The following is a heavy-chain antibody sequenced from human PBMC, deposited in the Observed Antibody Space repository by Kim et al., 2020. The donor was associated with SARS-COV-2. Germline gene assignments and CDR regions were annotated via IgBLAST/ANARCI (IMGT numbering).Heavy chain of an antibody. D-gene: IGHD1-26*01. J-gene: IGHJ4*02. V-gene: IGHV3-23*03. CDR1: GFTFSSYA. CDR3: AKDWSSGSYGNGYFDY. CDR2: IYSGGSST. Sequence: GGSLRLSCAASGFTFSSYAMSWVRQAPGKGLEWVSVIYSGGSSTYYADSVKGRFTISRDNSKNTLYLQMNSLRAEDTAVYYCAKDWSSGSYGNGYFDYWGQGTLVTVSS.